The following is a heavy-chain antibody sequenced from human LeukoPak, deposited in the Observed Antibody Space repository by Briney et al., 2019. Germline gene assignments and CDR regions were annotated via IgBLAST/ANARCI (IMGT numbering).Heavy chain of an antibody. CDR3: ARGIQLWSFLFDY. CDR2: INPNSGGT. J-gene: IGHJ4*02. CDR1: GYTFTGYY. V-gene: IGHV1-2*02. Sequence: ASVKVSCKASGYTFTGYYMHWVRQAPGQGLEWMGWINPNSGGTNYAQKFQGRVTMTRDTSISTAYMELSRLRSDDTAVYYCARGIQLWSFLFDYWGQGTLVTVSS. D-gene: IGHD5-18*01.